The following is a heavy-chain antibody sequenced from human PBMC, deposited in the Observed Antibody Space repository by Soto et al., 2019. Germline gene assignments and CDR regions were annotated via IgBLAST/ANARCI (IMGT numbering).Heavy chain of an antibody. CDR3: ARAVAPYFGTWFGP. V-gene: IGHV4-30-2*01. D-gene: IGHD3-10*01. CDR1: GGSISSGNCYS. Sequence: PSETLSLPCAVSGGSISSGNCYSCSWIRQPPGKGLEWIGSISHTGSTSYNPSLKGRVTMSVDKSKNQFSLKLSSVTAADMAVYYCARAVAPYFGTWFGPWGQGTLVTVYS. CDR2: ISHTGST. J-gene: IGHJ5*02.